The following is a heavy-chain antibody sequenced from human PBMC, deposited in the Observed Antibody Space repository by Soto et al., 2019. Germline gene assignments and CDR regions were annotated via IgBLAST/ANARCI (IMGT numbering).Heavy chain of an antibody. CDR1: GYTFNKYP. CDR2: INPANGDT. CDR3: ARKDYYDSGIYYFDY. J-gene: IGHJ4*02. Sequence: VRVVQSGAEVKKPGASVKVSCKTSGYTFNKYPIHWVRQAPGQGLEWMGWINPANGDTGYSQKFQDRVTISRDTSASTAYMELSSLRSEDTAVYYCARKDYYDSGIYYFDYWGQGTLVTVSS. D-gene: IGHD3-22*01. V-gene: IGHV1-3*01.